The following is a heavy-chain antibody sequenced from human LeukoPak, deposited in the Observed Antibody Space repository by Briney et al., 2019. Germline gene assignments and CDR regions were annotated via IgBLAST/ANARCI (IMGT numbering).Heavy chain of an antibody. V-gene: IGHV3-53*01. CDR3: ARVADFWSGLWSWFDP. CDR2: IYSGGST. J-gene: IGHJ5*02. CDR1: GFTVSSNY. Sequence: PGGSLRLSCAASGFTVSSNYMSWVRQAPGKGLEWVSVIYSGGSTYYADSVKGRFTISRDNSKNTLCLQMNSLRAEDTAVYYCARVADFWSGLWSWFDPWGQGTLVTVSS. D-gene: IGHD3-3*01.